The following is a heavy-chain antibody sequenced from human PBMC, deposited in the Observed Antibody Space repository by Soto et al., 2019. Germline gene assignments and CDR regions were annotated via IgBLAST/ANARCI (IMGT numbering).Heavy chain of an antibody. V-gene: IGHV3-23*01. J-gene: IGHJ6*02. D-gene: IGHD6-13*01. CDR1: GFTFGTYA. CDR2: ISISGDRT. Sequence: PGGSLRLSCAASGFTFGTYAMNWLRQAPGKGLEWVSAISISGDRTYYAGSVKGRFTVSRDNSKSVMFLQMNSLRAEDTAVYYCAKILEQHLERYYYGVDVWGRGTTVTVSS. CDR3: AKILEQHLERYYYGVDV.